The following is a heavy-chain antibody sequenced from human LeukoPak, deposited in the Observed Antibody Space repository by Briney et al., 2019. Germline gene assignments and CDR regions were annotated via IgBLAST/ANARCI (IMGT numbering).Heavy chain of an antibody. V-gene: IGHV3-11*01. CDR1: GFTFSDYY. Sequence: PGGSLRLSCAASGFTFSDYYMSWIRQAPGKGLEWVSYISSSGSTIYYADSVKGRFTISRDNAKNSLYLQMNSLRAEDTAVYYCARGPGPPVVVVAANWFDPWGQGTLVTVSS. CDR3: ARGPGPPVVVVAANWFDP. D-gene: IGHD2-15*01. J-gene: IGHJ5*02. CDR2: ISSSGSTI.